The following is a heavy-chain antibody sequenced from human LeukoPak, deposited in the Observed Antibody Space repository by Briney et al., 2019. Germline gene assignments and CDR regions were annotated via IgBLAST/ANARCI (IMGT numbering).Heavy chain of an antibody. J-gene: IGHJ5*02. CDR3: ARDRYSSSSSTPNWFDP. V-gene: IGHV1-2*02. CDR1: GYTFTGYY. D-gene: IGHD6-6*01. Sequence: GASVKVSCKASGYTFTGYYMHWVRQAPGQGLEWMGWINPNSGGTNYAQKFQGRVTMTRDTSISTAYMELSRLRSDDTAVCYCARDRYSSSSSTPNWFDPWGQGTLVTVSS. CDR2: INPNSGGT.